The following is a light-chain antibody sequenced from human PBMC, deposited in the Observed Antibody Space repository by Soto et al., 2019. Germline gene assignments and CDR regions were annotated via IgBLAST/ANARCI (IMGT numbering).Light chain of an antibody. V-gene: IGLV2-14*03. CDR1: SSDVGGYNY. CDR3: SSYTTRHTWL. Sequence: QSALTQPASVSGSPGQSITISCTGTSSDVGGYNYVSWYQQHPGQAPKLMIFDVSGRPSGVSNRFSGSKSGNTASLTISGLQPEDEADYYCSSYTTRHTWLFGGGTKLTVL. J-gene: IGLJ3*02. CDR2: DVS.